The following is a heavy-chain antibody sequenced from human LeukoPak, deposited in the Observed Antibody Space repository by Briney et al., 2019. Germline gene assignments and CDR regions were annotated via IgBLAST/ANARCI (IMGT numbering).Heavy chain of an antibody. CDR3: AKGHGLSGLRRYYFDY. D-gene: IGHD3-10*01. CDR1: GFTFSIYA. Sequence: GGSLRLSCAASGFTFSIYAMNWVRQAPGKGLEWVAVISYDGDNQYYADSVKGRFTISRDNSKNTLYLQMNSLRVEDTAVYYCAKGHGLSGLRRYYFDYWGQGTLVTVSS. V-gene: IGHV3-30*18. CDR2: ISYDGDNQ. J-gene: IGHJ4*02.